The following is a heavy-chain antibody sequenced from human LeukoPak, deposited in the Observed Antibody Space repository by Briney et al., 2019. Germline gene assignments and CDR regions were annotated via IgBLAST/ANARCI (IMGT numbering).Heavy chain of an antibody. CDR3: ARGEVVAVVAATETFGY. Sequence: GASVKVSCKASGYTFTSYYMHWVRQAPGQGLEWMGIINPSGGSTSYAQKFQGRVTMTRDTSTSTVYMELSSLRSEDTAVYYCARGEVVAVVAATETFGYWGQGTLVTVSS. CDR1: GYTFTSYY. CDR2: INPSGGST. V-gene: IGHV1-46*01. J-gene: IGHJ4*02. D-gene: IGHD2-15*01.